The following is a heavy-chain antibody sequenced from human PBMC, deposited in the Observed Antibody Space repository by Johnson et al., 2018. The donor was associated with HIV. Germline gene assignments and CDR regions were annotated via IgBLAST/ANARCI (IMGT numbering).Heavy chain of an antibody. Sequence: VQLVESGGGLIQPGGSLRLSCVASGFTVSSNYMSWVRQAPGKGLEWVSVIYSGGSTYYADSVKGRFTISRDNSKNTLYLQMNSLRAEDTAVYYCARVMGATQVMGAFDIWGQGTMVTVSS. CDR1: GFTVSSNY. J-gene: IGHJ3*02. V-gene: IGHV3-53*01. CDR3: ARVMGATQVMGAFDI. D-gene: IGHD1-26*01. CDR2: IYSGGST.